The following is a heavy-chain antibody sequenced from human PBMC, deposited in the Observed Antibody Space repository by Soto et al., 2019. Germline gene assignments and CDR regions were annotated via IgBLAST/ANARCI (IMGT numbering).Heavy chain of an antibody. Sequence: PXESLTISCTGSGYTFTSYWIGLVRQMPGKGLEWMGIIYPGDSNTRYSPSFQGQVTISADKSISTAYLQWSSLKATDTAVYYCARDMHAGLTHYFDPWGQGTLVTVYS. CDR2: IYPGDSNT. V-gene: IGHV5-51*01. CDR3: ARDMHAGLTHYFDP. J-gene: IGHJ5*02. D-gene: IGHD1-20*01. CDR1: GYTFTSYW.